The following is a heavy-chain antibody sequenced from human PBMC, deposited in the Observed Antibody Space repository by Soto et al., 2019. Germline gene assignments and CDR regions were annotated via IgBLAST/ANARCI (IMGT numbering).Heavy chain of an antibody. Sequence: QVQLVESGGGVVQPGRSLRLSCAASGFTFSSYGMHWVRQAPGKGLEWVAVISYDGSNKYYADSVKGRFTISRDNSKNTLYLQMNSLRAEDTAVYYCAKAPSSSWCGWGQGTLVTVSS. CDR2: ISYDGSNK. D-gene: IGHD6-13*01. J-gene: IGHJ4*02. V-gene: IGHV3-30*18. CDR1: GFTFSSYG. CDR3: AKAPSSSWCG.